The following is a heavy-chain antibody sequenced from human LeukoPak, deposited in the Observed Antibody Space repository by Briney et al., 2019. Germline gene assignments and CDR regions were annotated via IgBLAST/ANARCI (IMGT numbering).Heavy chain of an antibody. V-gene: IGHV1-18*01. J-gene: IGHJ3*02. CDR3: ASLDQPRGAFDI. CDR2: ISAYNGTT. CDR1: GYTFTSYG. D-gene: IGHD2-2*01. Sequence: ASVKVSCKASGYTFTSYGISWVRQAPGQGREWMGWISAYNGTTNYAQKLQGRVTMTTDTSTSTAYMELRSLRSDDTAVYYCASLDQPRGAFDIWGQGTMVTVSS.